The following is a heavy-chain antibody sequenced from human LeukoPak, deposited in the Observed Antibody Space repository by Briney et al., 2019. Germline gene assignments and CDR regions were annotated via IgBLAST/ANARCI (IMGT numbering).Heavy chain of an antibody. V-gene: IGHV5-51*01. J-gene: IGHJ2*01. CDR3: ARQAVRTTGTAEYFDL. CDR2: IHPGDSDT. CDR1: GYTFTSSW. Sequence: GESLKISCKGSGYTFTSSWIGWVRQMPGKGLEWMGIIHPGDSDTRYSPSFQGQVTLSADRSISTAYLQWSSLKASDTAMYYCARQAVRTTGTAEYFDLWGRGTMVTVSS. D-gene: IGHD1-26*01.